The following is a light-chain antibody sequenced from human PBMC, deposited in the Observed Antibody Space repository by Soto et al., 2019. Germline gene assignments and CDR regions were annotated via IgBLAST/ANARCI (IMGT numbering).Light chain of an antibody. CDR1: SSNIGSNT. CDR2: STD. J-gene: IGLJ1*01. V-gene: IGLV1-44*01. CDR3: AAWDDSLNGYV. Sequence: QSVLTQPPSASGTPGQRVTISCSGSSSNIGSNTVNWYQQLPGTAPKLHMYSTDQRSSGVPDRFSGSKSGTSASLAISGLQSEDEADYYCAAWDDSLNGYVFGSGTKLTVL.